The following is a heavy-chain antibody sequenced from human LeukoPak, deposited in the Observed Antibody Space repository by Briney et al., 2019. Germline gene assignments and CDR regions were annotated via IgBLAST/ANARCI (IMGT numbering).Heavy chain of an antibody. CDR3: ARDRAWNYFDY. J-gene: IGHJ4*02. CDR2: ISNDGSRK. Sequence: SGRSLRLSCAPSGFTFSRHGMHWVRHAPGKGLEWVAIISNDGSRKYYAHSVEGRFTISRDNSKNTLYLQMDSLRAEDTAVYYCARDRAWNYFDYWGQGTLVTVSS. V-gene: IGHV3-30*03. D-gene: IGHD3-3*01. CDR1: GFTFSRHG.